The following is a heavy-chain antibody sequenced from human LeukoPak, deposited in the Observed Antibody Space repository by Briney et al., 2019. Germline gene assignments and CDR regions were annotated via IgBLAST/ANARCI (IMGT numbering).Heavy chain of an antibody. V-gene: IGHV3-23*01. Sequence: QAGGSLRLSCAASGFTFSSYAMSWVRQAPGKGLEWVSAISGSGGSTYYADSVKGRFTISRDNSKNTLYLQMNSLRAEDTAVYYCAKDRSYGYGLYYFDYWGQGTLVTVSS. CDR1: GFTFSSYA. CDR3: AKDRSYGYGLYYFDY. CDR2: ISGSGGST. J-gene: IGHJ4*02. D-gene: IGHD5-18*01.